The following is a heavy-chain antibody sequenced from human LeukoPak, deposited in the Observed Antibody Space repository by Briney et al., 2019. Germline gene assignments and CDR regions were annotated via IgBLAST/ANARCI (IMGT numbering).Heavy chain of an antibody. D-gene: IGHD3-10*01. CDR3: AREMIYYGSGSYYYWFDP. J-gene: IGHJ5*02. V-gene: IGHV4-4*07. CDR2: IYTSGST. CDR1: GGSFSGYY. Sequence: PSETLSLTCAVYGGSFSGYYWSWIRQPAGKGLEWIGRIYTSGSTNYNPSLKSRVTISVDTSKNQFSLKLSSVTAADTAVYYCAREMIYYGSGSYYYWFDPWGQGTLVTVSS.